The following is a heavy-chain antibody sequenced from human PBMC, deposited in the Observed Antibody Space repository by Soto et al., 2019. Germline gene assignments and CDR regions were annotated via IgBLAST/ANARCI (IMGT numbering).Heavy chain of an antibody. J-gene: IGHJ4*02. CDR1: GFTFSSYA. V-gene: IGHV3-23*01. CDR3: AKDCYDISTGYITYFDY. CDR2: ISGSGGST. Sequence: GGSLRLSCAASGFTFSSYAMSWVRQAPGKGLEWVSAISGSGGSTYYADSVKGRFTISRDNSKNTLYLQMNSLRAEDTAVYYCAKDCYDISTGYITYFDYWGQGTLVTVSS. D-gene: IGHD3-9*01.